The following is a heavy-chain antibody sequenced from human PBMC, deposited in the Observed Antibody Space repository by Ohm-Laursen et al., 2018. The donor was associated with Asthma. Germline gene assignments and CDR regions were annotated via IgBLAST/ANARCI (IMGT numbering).Heavy chain of an antibody. CDR1: GGSISSYY. D-gene: IGHD4-11*01. CDR2: IYYSGST. V-gene: IGHV4-59*01. J-gene: IGHJ6*02. Sequence: GTLSLTCTVSGGSISSYYWSWIRQPPGKGLEWIGYIYYSGSTNYNPSLKSRVTISVDTSKNQFSLKLSSVTAADTAVYYCARGATVTTKGMDVWGQGTTVTVSS. CDR3: ARGATVTTKGMDV.